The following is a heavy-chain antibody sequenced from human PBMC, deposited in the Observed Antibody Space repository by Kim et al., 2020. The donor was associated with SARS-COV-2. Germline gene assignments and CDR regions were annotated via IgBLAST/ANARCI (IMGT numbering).Heavy chain of an antibody. Sequence: SVKVSCKASGGTFSSYTISWVRQAPGQGLEWMGRIIPILGIANYAQKFQGRVTITADKSTSTAYMELSSLRSEDTAVYYCARVVYYDSSGYYSGLRYYYGMDVWGQGTTVTVSS. J-gene: IGHJ6*02. CDR3: ARVVYYDSSGYYSGLRYYYGMDV. CDR1: GGTFSSYT. V-gene: IGHV1-69*02. D-gene: IGHD3-22*01. CDR2: IIPILGIA.